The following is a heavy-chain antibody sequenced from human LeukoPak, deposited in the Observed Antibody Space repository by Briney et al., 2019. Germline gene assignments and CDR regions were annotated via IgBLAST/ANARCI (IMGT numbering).Heavy chain of an antibody. Sequence: GGSLRLSCAASGFTFSTYWMHWVRQAPGKGLVWVSRIKSDGSSTIYADSVKGRFTISRDNAKNTLFLQMSSLRVEDTAVYYCAGSFSSNWFDPWGQGTLVTVSS. V-gene: IGHV3-74*01. CDR3: AGSFSSNWFDP. CDR2: IKSDGSST. CDR1: GFTFSTYW. D-gene: IGHD3-10*01. J-gene: IGHJ5*02.